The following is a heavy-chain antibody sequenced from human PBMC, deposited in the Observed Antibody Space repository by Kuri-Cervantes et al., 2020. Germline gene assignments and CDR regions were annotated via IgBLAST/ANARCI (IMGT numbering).Heavy chain of an antibody. J-gene: IGHJ4*02. CDR3: ARWGTGWAFDF. CDR2: TYYRSKWYN. Sequence: SCAISGDSVSSNNAVWNWIRQSPSRGLEWLVRTYYRSKWYNDYAVSVKSRISINPDTAKNQFSLHLNSVTPEDTAVYYCARWGTGWAFDFWGPGTLVTVSS. CDR1: GDSVSSNNAV. V-gene: IGHV6-1*01. D-gene: IGHD1-1*01.